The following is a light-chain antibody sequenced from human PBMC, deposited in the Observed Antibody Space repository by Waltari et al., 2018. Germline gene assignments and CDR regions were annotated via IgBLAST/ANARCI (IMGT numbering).Light chain of an antibody. J-gene: IGKJ1*01. V-gene: IGKV3-20*01. CDR3: QNHERLPAT. CDR1: QNLGTY. CDR2: AAS. Sequence: LTQSPGTLSLSPGERATPSCRASQNLGTYLVWYQLKPGKPPRLLMYAASRRATGVPDRFSGSGSGTDFSLSISRLEPEDFAVYYCQNHERLPATFGQGTRVEI.